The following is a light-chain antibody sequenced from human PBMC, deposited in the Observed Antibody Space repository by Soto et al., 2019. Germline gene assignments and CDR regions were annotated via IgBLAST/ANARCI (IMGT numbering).Light chain of an antibody. CDR1: SSNIGAGYD. J-gene: IGLJ2*01. V-gene: IGLV1-40*01. CDR2: GNT. Sequence: QSVLTQPPSVSGAPGQRVTISCTGSSSNIGAGYDVNWYQQLPGTAPKLLIYGNTNRPSGVPDRFSGSKSGTSASLAITGLQAEDEADYYCQSYDSSLSGSLVFGGGTQLTVL. CDR3: QSYDSSLSGSLV.